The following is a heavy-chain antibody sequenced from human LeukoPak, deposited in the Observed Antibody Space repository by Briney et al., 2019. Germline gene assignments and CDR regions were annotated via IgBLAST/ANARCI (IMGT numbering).Heavy chain of an antibody. D-gene: IGHD3-16*01. CDR2: VHSSGDV. J-gene: IGHJ4*02. V-gene: IGHV4-61*02. CDR1: GVSITSGSYY. CDR3: ARGASPKDAVFFDY. Sequence: SQTLSLTCSVSGVSITSGSYYWGWIRQSAGKGLEWIGRVHSSGDVYHNAAFRSRAAVSGDASKNQFSLQLASVTAAHTAVYYCARGASPKDAVFFDYWGQGALITVSS.